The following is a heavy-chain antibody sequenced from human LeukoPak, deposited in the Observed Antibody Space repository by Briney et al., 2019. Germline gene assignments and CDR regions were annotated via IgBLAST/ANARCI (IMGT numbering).Heavy chain of an antibody. D-gene: IGHD1-7*01. CDR3: AVTGTTLWYFDL. Sequence: SETLSLTCTVSDGSISSYYWSWIRQPAGKGLEWIGRIYTSGSTNYNPSLKSRVTMSVDTSKNQFSLKLSSVTAADTAVYYCAVTGTTLWYFDLWGRGTLVTVSS. V-gene: IGHV4-4*07. J-gene: IGHJ2*01. CDR1: DGSISSYY. CDR2: IYTSGST.